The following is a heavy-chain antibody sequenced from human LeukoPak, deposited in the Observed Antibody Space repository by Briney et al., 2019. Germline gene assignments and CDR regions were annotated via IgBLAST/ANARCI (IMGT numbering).Heavy chain of an antibody. J-gene: IGHJ4*02. CDR2: IYTSGST. V-gene: IGHV4-61*02. D-gene: IGHD6-13*01. Sequence: SQTLSLTCTVSGGSISSGSYYWSWIRQPAGKGLEWIGRIYTSGSTNYNPSLKSRVTISVDTSKNEFSLKLTSVNAADTAVYYCARDRPGGSSLDYWGQGILVTVSS. CDR3: ARDRPGGSSLDY. CDR1: GGSISSGSYY.